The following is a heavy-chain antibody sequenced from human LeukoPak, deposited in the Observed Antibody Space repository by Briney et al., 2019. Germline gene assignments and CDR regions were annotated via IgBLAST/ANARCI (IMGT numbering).Heavy chain of an antibody. V-gene: IGHV3-9*03. CDR1: GFTFDDYA. CDR3: ARTFYYYYYMDV. Sequence: GGSLRLSCAASGFTFDDYAMHWVRQAPGKGLEWVSGISWNSGSIGYADSVKGRFTIPRDNAKNSLYLQMNSLRAEDMALYYCARTFYYYYYMDVWGKGTTVTVSS. J-gene: IGHJ6*03. CDR2: ISWNSGSI. D-gene: IGHD2-2*01.